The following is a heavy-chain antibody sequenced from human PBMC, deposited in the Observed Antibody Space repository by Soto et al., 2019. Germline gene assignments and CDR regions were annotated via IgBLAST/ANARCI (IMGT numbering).Heavy chain of an antibody. J-gene: IGHJ5*02. V-gene: IGHV3-9*01. CDR2: ISWNSGSI. CDR3: AKGQTQDIVVVVAATVGNWFDP. Sequence: GGSLRLSCAASGFTFDDYAMHWVRQAPGKGLEWVSGISWNSGSIGYADSVKGRFTISRDNAKNSLYLQMNSLRAEDTALYYCAKGQTQDIVVVVAATVGNWFDPWGQGTLVTVSS. CDR1: GFTFDDYA. D-gene: IGHD2-15*01.